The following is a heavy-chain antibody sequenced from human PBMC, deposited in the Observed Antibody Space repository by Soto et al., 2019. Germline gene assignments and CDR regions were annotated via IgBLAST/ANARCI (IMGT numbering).Heavy chain of an antibody. CDR1: GYIFSTFG. V-gene: IGHV1-18*01. Sequence: QAQLVQSGAEVKKPGASVRVSCKASGYIFSTFGITWVRQAPGQGLEWVGWISGYNGNTDDGRKLQGRVNMTIDASTSTGSMDLRSLRSDDTAVYYCARAEAYSSSWYAMDVWGQGTTVTVSS. CDR2: ISGYNGNT. CDR3: ARAEAYSSSWYAMDV. J-gene: IGHJ6*02. D-gene: IGHD6-13*01.